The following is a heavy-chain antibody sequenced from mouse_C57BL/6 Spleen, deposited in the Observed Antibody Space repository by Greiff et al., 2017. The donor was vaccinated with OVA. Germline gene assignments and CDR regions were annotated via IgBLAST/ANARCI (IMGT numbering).Heavy chain of an antibody. J-gene: IGHJ4*01. D-gene: IGHD1-1*01. CDR1: GYTFTSYG. CDR2: IYPRSGNT. CDR3: ARSLITTVVGGNAMDY. V-gene: IGHV1-81*01. Sequence: QVHVKQSGAELARPGASVKLSCKASGYTFTSYGISWVKQRTGQGLEWIGEIYPRSGNTYYNEKFKGKATLTADKSSSTAYMELRSLTSEDSAVYFCARSLITTVVGGNAMDYWGQGTSVTGSS.